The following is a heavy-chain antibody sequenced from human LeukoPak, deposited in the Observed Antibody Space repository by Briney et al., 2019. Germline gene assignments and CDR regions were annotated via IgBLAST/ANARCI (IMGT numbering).Heavy chain of an antibody. CDR1: GYTLTELS. Sequence: ASVKVSCKVSGYTLTELSMHWVRQAPGKGLEWMGGFDPEDGETIYAQKFQGRVTMTEDTSTDTAYMELSSLRSEDTAVYYCATVLYGRETAVPLDYWGQGTLVTVSS. CDR3: ATVLYGRETAVPLDY. CDR2: FDPEDGET. V-gene: IGHV1-24*01. J-gene: IGHJ4*02. D-gene: IGHD5-18*01.